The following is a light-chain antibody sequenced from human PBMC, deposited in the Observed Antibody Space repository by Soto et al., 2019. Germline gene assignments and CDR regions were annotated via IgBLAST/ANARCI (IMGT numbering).Light chain of an antibody. CDR3: QQRSDWPQEIT. J-gene: IGKJ5*01. Sequence: EIVLTQSPGTLSLSPGERATLSCRASQSGYDSYLAWYQQKPGQPPRLLIYDASNRATGIPARFSGSESGTDFTLTISSLEAEDFAVYYCQQRSDWPQEITFGQGTRLEIK. CDR1: QSGYDSY. V-gene: IGKV3-11*01. CDR2: DAS.